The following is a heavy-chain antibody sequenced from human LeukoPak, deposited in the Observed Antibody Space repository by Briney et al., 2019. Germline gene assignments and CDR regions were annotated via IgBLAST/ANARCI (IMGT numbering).Heavy chain of an antibody. CDR3: ARRFFGSWDAFDI. V-gene: IGHV5-51*01. J-gene: IGHJ3*02. Sequence: GESLKISCVASGYKFTDYWIEWVRQMPGKGLEWMVMIYPGDSDTRYSPSFQGQVTISADNSINTAYLQWSSLKASDTAMYYCARRFFGSWDAFDIWGQGTMVSMSS. CDR2: IYPGDSDT. D-gene: IGHD3-3*01. CDR1: GYKFTDYW.